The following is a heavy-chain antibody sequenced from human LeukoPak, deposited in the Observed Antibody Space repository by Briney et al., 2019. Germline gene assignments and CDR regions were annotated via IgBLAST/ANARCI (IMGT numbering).Heavy chain of an antibody. Sequence: SETLSLTCSVSGDSISTYHWNWIRKPPGKGLEWIGYMQSTGNSNYNPSLKNRVDIFVDMSKNQFVLNLRSVTAADTAVYYCARDKRHSYGRYFDPWGQGMLVTVSS. D-gene: IGHD5-18*01. J-gene: IGHJ4*02. CDR1: GDSISTYH. V-gene: IGHV4-59*01. CDR2: MQSTGNS. CDR3: ARDKRHSYGRYFDP.